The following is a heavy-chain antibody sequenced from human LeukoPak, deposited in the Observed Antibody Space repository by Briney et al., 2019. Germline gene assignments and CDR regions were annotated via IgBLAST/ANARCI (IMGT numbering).Heavy chain of an antibody. Sequence: SETLSLTCAVYGGSFSGYYWSWIRQPPGKGLEWIGEINHSGSTNYNPSLKSRVTISVDTSKNQFSLKLSPVTAADTAVYYCARVPWGGYFDYWGQGTLVTVSS. CDR1: GGSFSGYY. CDR3: ARVPWGGYFDY. V-gene: IGHV4-34*01. J-gene: IGHJ4*02. CDR2: INHSGST. D-gene: IGHD3-16*01.